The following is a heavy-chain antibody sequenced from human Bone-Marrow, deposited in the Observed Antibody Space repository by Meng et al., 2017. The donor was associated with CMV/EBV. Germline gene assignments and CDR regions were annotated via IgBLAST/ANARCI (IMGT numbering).Heavy chain of an antibody. J-gene: IGHJ3*02. V-gene: IGHV3-21*01. D-gene: IGHD4-17*01. Sequence: GESLKISCAASGFTFSSYSMNWVRQAPGKGLEWVSSISSSSSYIYYADSVKGRFTISRDNAKNSLYLQMNSLRAEDTAVYYCARESNRHGDYPDTFDIWGQGTMVTVSS. CDR2: ISSSSSYI. CDR1: GFTFSSYS. CDR3: ARESNRHGDYPDTFDI.